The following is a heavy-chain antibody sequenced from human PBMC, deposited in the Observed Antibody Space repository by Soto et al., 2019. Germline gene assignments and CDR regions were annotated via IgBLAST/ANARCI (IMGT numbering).Heavy chain of an antibody. CDR2: IYHSGST. CDR3: ARGYYDILTGYYLDY. V-gene: IGHV4-4*02. J-gene: IGHJ4*02. CDR1: SGSISSGNW. D-gene: IGHD3-9*01. Sequence: PSETLSLTCAVFSGSISSGNWWSWVRQPPGKGLEWIGEIYHSGSTNYNPSLKSRVTISVDKSKNQFSLKLSSVTAADTAVYYCARGYYDILTGYYLDYWGQGTLVTVSS.